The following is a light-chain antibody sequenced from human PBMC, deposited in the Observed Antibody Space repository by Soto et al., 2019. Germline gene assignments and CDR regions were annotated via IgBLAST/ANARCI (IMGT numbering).Light chain of an antibody. CDR2: DAS. Sequence: DVKMTQSPATLSASVGDRVTITCRASQPISNWLAWYQQKPGKAPKVLIFDASNLEGGVPSRFSGSGSGTEFTLTISSLQPEDFATYYCQQLNNYPRTFGQGTRWIS. J-gene: IGKJ1*01. V-gene: IGKV1-5*01. CDR3: QQLNNYPRT. CDR1: QPISNW.